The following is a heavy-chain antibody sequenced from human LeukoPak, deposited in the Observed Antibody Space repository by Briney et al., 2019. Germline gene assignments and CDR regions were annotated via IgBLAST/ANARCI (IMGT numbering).Heavy chain of an antibody. Sequence: ASLKVSCKASGYTFTGHYMHWVRQAPGQGLEWIGWINPNSGGTNYAQKFQGRVTMTRDTSISTAYVELSRLRSDDTAVYYCARSSAEIDIVVVPAAMDYWGQGTLVTVSS. CDR2: INPNSGGT. D-gene: IGHD2-2*01. CDR1: GYTFTGHY. V-gene: IGHV1-2*02. CDR3: ARSSAEIDIVVVPAAMDY. J-gene: IGHJ4*02.